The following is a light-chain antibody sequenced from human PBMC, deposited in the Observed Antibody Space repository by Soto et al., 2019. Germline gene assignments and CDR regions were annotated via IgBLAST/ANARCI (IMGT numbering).Light chain of an antibody. V-gene: IGLV1-40*01. J-gene: IGLJ3*02. CDR2: GNS. CDR1: SSNIGGHYD. CDR3: QSYDSSLSRGV. Sequence: QSVLTQPPSVSGAPGQRVTISCTGSSSNIGGHYDVHWYQQLPGTAPKLLMYGNSNRPSGVPDRFSGSKSGTSASLAITGLQAEDEADYYCQSYDSSLSRGVFGGGTKLTVL.